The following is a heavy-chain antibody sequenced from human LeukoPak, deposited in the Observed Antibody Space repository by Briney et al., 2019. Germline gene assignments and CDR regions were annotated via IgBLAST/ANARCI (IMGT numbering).Heavy chain of an antibody. D-gene: IGHD3-22*01. J-gene: IGHJ4*02. CDR2: ISGSGGST. CDR3: AREDYYDSGSNDY. Sequence: GGSLRLSCAASGFTFSSYGMSWVRQAPGKGLEWVSAISGSGGSTYYADSVKGRFTISRDNSKNTLYLQMNSLRSEDTAVYYCAREDYYDSGSNDYWGQGTLVTVSS. CDR1: GFTFSSYG. V-gene: IGHV3-23*01.